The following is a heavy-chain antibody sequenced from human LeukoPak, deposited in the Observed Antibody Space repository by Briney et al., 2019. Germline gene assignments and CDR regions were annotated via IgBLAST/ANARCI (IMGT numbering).Heavy chain of an antibody. CDR3: AKDFYDTSSGSFIDAFGV. D-gene: IGHD3-22*01. V-gene: IGHV3-66*01. CDR2: SYSDMNSDIKT. J-gene: IGHJ3*01. Sequence: GGSLRLSCVASGLSVSHNYINWVRQAPGKGLEWVSVSYSDMNSDIKTDYADSVRGRFTISRDNSRNTLYLQMNSLRAADTAVYYCAKDFYDTSSGSFIDAFGVWGQGTLVTVSS. CDR1: GLSVSHNY.